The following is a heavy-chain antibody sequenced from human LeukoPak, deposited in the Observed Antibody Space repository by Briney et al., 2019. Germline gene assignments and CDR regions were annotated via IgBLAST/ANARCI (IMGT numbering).Heavy chain of an antibody. CDR1: GFTFSSYA. CDR3: ANAYVAVAGIDY. V-gene: IGHV3-23*01. D-gene: IGHD6-19*01. CDR2: ISGSGGST. J-gene: IGHJ4*02. Sequence: PGGSLRLSCAASGFTFSSYAMSWVRQAPGKGLEWVSAISGSGGSTYYADSVKGRFTISRDNSKNTLHLQMNSLRAEDTAVYYCANAYVAVAGIDYWGQGTLVTVSS.